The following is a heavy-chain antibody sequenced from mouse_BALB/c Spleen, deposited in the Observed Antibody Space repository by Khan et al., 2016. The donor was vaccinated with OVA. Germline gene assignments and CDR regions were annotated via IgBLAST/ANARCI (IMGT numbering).Heavy chain of an antibody. V-gene: IGHV3-2*02. D-gene: IGHD4-1*01. J-gene: IGHJ4*01. CDR1: GYSITSDYA. CDR3: ASELGRYYALDY. CDR2: ISYSGSN. Sequence: EVQLQESGPGLVKPSQSLSLTCTVTGYSITSDYAWNWLRQFPGNKLEWVGYISYSGSNTYHPSHKSRISITSSTSKAQFFLQLKSVTSEDTATYYCASELGRYYALDYWGQGTSVTVSS.